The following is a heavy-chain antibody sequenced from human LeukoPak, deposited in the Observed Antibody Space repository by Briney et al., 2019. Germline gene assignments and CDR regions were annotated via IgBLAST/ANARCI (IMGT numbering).Heavy chain of an antibody. D-gene: IGHD6-19*01. CDR1: GYTFTNSY. CDR3: ARDSGAARGNIAVAGNDY. Sequence: ASVKVSCKASGYTFTNSYMHWVRQAPGQGLEWMGIIDPSDGSTNYAQKFQGRVTITRDTSTSTVYMKLSSLRSEDTAIYYCARDSGAARGNIAVAGNDYWGQGTLVTVSS. CDR2: IDPSDGST. V-gene: IGHV1-46*01. J-gene: IGHJ4*02.